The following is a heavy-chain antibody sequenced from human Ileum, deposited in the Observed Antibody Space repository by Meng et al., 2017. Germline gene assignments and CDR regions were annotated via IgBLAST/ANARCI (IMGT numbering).Heavy chain of an antibody. CDR3: ARDHWGSLDY. V-gene: IGHV4-61*01. J-gene: IGHJ4*02. D-gene: IGHD7-27*01. CDR1: GASVTTSHYQ. Sequence: QGQLRESGPGLVRPSETLSLICTVSGASVTTSHYQWGWIRQPPGKGLEWIGYASTNYNPSLKSRLTISLDTSKNQVSLKLTSVTAADTAVYYCARDHWGSLDYWGQGILVTVSS. CDR2: AST.